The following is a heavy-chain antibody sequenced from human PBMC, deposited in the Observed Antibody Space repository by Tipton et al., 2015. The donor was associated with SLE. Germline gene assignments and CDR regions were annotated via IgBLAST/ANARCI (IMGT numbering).Heavy chain of an antibody. D-gene: IGHD3-3*01. CDR3: ARDTIFGVAH. CDR1: GFTFSDYY. J-gene: IGHJ4*02. V-gene: IGHV4-31*02. CDR2: IYYSGST. Sequence: LRLSCAASGFTFSDYYMSWIRQHPGKGLEWIGYIYYSGSTYYNPSLKSRVTISVDTSKNQFSLKLSSVIAADTAVYYCARDTIFGVAHWGQGTLVTVSS.